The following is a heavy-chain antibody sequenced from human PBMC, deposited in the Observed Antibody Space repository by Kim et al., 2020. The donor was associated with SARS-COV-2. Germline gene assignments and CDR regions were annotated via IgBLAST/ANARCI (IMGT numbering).Heavy chain of an antibody. CDR2: INKRSTTI. CDR1: GYKFRDYH. Sequence: GGSLRLSCATSGYKFRDYHMKLVRQAPGKGLEWISVINKRSTTIYYADSVEGRLTISRDNAKNSLFLQMNSLRDEDTALYYCVRDRMGGAFDMWGQGPMVTVSS. J-gene: IGHJ3*02. V-gene: IGHV3-48*02. CDR3: VRDRMGGAFDM. D-gene: IGHD3-16*01.